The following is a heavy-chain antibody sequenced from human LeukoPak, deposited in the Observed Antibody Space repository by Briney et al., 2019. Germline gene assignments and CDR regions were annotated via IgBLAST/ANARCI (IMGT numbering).Heavy chain of an antibody. Sequence: GSLRLSCAASGFTFTSYWMHTVRHTPGKGLVWVSRIKGDGSSTSYADSVKSRFTISRDNAQNTLYLQMNSLRAEDTAVYYCARDGYSFGHDFDYWGQGTLVTVSS. D-gene: IGHD5-18*01. CDR2: IKGDGSST. CDR1: GFTFTSYW. J-gene: IGHJ4*02. V-gene: IGHV3-74*01. CDR3: ARDGYSFGHDFDY.